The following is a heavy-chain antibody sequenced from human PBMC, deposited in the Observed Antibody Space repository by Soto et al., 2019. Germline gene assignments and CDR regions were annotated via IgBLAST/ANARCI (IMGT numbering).Heavy chain of an antibody. D-gene: IGHD2-8*02. V-gene: IGHV4-34*01. Sequence: SETLSLTCTVSGGSISSYYWSWIRQPPVKGLVWIVEIYHSGSTNYNPSLKSRVTISVDTSKNQFSLKLTSVTAADTAVYYCARDKITGLFDYWGQGTLVTVSS. J-gene: IGHJ4*02. CDR3: ARDKITGLFDY. CDR2: IYHSGST. CDR1: GGSISSYY.